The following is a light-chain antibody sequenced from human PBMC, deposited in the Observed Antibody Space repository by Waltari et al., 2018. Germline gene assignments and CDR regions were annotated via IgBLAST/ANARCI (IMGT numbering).Light chain of an antibody. CDR3: QNHERLPAT. V-gene: IGKV3-20*01. CDR2: GAS. Sequence: EVALTQSPGTLSLSPGETATLSCRASQNIGRYLVWYQQKSGQAPRLLIYGASTRATGIPDRFSGSGSGTDFSLTISRLEAEDFAVYYCQNHERLPATFGQGTKVEIK. J-gene: IGKJ1*01. CDR1: QNIGRY.